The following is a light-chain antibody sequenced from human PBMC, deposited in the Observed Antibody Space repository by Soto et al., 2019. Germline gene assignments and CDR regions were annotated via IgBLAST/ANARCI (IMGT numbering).Light chain of an antibody. Sequence: EIVLTQSPATLSLSPGERATLSCRASQSVSSYLAWYQQKPGQAPRLLIYDASNRATGIPARFSGSGSGTDFPLTISSLEPEDFAVYYCQQRSNWPLATFGPGTKVDIK. J-gene: IGKJ3*01. V-gene: IGKV3-11*01. CDR3: QQRSNWPLAT. CDR1: QSVSSY. CDR2: DAS.